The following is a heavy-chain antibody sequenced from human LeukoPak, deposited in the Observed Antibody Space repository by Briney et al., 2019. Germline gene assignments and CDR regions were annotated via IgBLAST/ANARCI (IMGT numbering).Heavy chain of an antibody. V-gene: IGHV1-46*01. J-gene: IGHJ3*02. CDR2: INPSSGIT. CDR3: AKSNGYGLVDI. CDR1: GFTFTSYY. D-gene: IGHD3-10*01. Sequence: ASVKVSCKTSGFTFTSYYMHWVRQAPGQGLEWMGIINPSSGITTYAQKFQGRVTMTRDTSTTTVYMELSSLRSEDTAVYYCAKSNGYGLVDIWGQGTMVTVSS.